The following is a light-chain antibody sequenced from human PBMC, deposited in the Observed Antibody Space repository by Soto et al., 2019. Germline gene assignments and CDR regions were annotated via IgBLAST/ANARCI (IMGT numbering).Light chain of an antibody. Sequence: QSVLTQPASVSGSPGQSITISCTGTSSDVGAHKFVSWFQQHPGKAPKLIMYEGSYRPSGVSNRFSGSKSGNTASLTILGLRSEDEADYYGSSRTTNTTVVFGGGTKVNVL. J-gene: IGLJ2*01. V-gene: IGLV2-14*01. CDR1: SSDVGAHKF. CDR3: SSRTTNTTVV. CDR2: EGS.